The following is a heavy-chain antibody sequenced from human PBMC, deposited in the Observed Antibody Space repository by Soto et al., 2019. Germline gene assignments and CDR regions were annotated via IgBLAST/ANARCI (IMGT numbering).Heavy chain of an antibody. J-gene: IGHJ4*02. V-gene: IGHV3-7*01. D-gene: IGHD2-15*01. CDR2: IKEDGSEK. CDR3: TRDRGYCSGGTCYSVLDY. CDR1: GFTFSTYW. Sequence: EVQLVESGGGLVQPGGSLRLSCAASGFTFSTYWMNWVRQAPGKGLEGVASIKEDGSEKYYVDSVKGRFTISRDNAKNSLYLQMNSLRAEDTAVYYCTRDRGYCSGGTCYSVLDYWGQGILVTVSS.